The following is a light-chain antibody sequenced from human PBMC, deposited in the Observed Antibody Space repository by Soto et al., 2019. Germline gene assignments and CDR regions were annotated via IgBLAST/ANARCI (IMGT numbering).Light chain of an antibody. CDR3: SSYTISNTLPFV. CDR1: SSDVGGYNY. J-gene: IGLJ1*01. CDR2: EVS. Sequence: QSVLTQPASVSGSPGQSITISCTGTSSDVGGYNYVFWYQQHPGKAPKLMIYEVSHRPSGVSNRFSGSKSGNTASLTISGLQAEDEADYYCSSYTISNTLPFVFGTGTKLTVL. V-gene: IGLV2-14*01.